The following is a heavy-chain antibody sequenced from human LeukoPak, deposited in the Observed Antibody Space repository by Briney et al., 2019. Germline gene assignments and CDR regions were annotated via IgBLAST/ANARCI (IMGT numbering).Heavy chain of an antibody. CDR1: GFTFSSYA. CDR2: ISYDGSNK. V-gene: IGHV3-30*04. Sequence: GGSLRLSCAASGFTFSSYAMHWVRQAPGKGLEWVAVISYDGSNKYYADSVKGRFTISRDNSKNTLYLQMNSLRAEDTAVYYCARDGSYYYDSSGYFAAFDIWGQGTMVTVSS. J-gene: IGHJ3*02. CDR3: ARDGSYYYDSSGYFAAFDI. D-gene: IGHD3-22*01.